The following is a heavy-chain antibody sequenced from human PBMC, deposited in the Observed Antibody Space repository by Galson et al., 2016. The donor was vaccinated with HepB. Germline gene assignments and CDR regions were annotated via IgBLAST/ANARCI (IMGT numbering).Heavy chain of an antibody. D-gene: IGHD4/OR15-4a*01. Sequence: SETLSLTCTVSGGSITTYYWSWIRQPPGKGLEWIGYLTPLGTTHYNPSLKSRVTISVDTSNNRKSLMLTSVSAADTAVYYCAKITPGGASFDNWGQGTLVTVSS. V-gene: IGHV4-4*08. CDR2: LTPLGTT. CDR3: AKITPGGASFDN. CDR1: GGSITTYY. J-gene: IGHJ4*02.